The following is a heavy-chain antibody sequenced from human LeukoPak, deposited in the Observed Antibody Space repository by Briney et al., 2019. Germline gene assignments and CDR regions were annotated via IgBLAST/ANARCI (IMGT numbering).Heavy chain of an antibody. CDR2: IYYSGST. D-gene: IGHD6-13*01. J-gene: IGHJ3*01. Sequence: SETLSLTCTVSGGSISSYYWSWIRQPPGKGLEWIGYIYYSGSTNYNPSLKSRVTISVDTSKNQFSLKLSSVTAADTAVYYCARGGIAAAAGIATFDLWGQGTMVTVSS. CDR3: ARGGIAAAAGIATFDL. V-gene: IGHV4-59*01. CDR1: GGSISSYY.